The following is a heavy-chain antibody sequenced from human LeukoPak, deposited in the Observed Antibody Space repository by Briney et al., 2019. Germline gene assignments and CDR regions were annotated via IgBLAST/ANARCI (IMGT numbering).Heavy chain of an antibody. CDR3: ARDGVGYYDSSGYYYFQH. Sequence: ASVKVSCKASGYTFTSYYMHWVRQAPGQGLEWMGIINPSGGSTSYAQKFQGRVTMTRDTSTSTAYMELSRLRSDDTAVYYCARDGVGYYDSSGYYYFQHWGQGTLVTVSS. CDR2: INPSGGST. J-gene: IGHJ1*01. D-gene: IGHD3-22*01. V-gene: IGHV1-46*01. CDR1: GYTFTSYY.